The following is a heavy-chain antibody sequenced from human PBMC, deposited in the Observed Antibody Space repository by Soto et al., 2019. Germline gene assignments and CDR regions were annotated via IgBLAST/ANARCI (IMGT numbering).Heavy chain of an antibody. CDR3: ARTYYYDSSGYGFDP. CDR2: IYYSGST. Sequence: SETLSLTCTVSGGSISSGDYYWSWIRQPPGKGLEWIGYIYYSGSTYYNPSLKSRVTISVDTSKNQFSLKLSSVTAADTAVYYCARTYYYDSSGYGFDPWGQGTLVTVSS. J-gene: IGHJ5*02. CDR1: GGSISSGDYY. D-gene: IGHD3-22*01. V-gene: IGHV4-30-4*01.